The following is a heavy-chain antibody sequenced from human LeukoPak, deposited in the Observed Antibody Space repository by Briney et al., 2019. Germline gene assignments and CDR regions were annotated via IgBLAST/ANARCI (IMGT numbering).Heavy chain of an antibody. D-gene: IGHD3-22*01. CDR3: ARDPGSGRYYYDSSGWAPFDP. Sequence: ASVKVSCKASGYTFTSYGISWLRQAPGQGLEWMGWISAYNGNTNYAQKLQGRVTMTTDTSTSTAYMELRSLRSDDTAVYYCARDPGSGRYYYDSSGWAPFDPWGQGTLVTVSS. V-gene: IGHV1-18*01. J-gene: IGHJ5*02. CDR1: GYTFTSYG. CDR2: ISAYNGNT.